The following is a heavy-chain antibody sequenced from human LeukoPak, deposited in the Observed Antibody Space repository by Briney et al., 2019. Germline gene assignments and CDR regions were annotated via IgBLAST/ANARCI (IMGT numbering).Heavy chain of an antibody. CDR3: ARTHDYGGNTDFDY. J-gene: IGHJ4*02. V-gene: IGHV4-34*01. CDR1: GGSFSGYC. CDR2: INHSGST. D-gene: IGHD4-23*01. Sequence: SETLSLTCAVYGGSFSGYCWSWIRQPPGKGLEWIGEINHSGSTYYNPSLKSRVTISLDTSKNQFSLKLSSVTAADTAVYFCARTHDYGGNTDFDYWGQGILVTVSS.